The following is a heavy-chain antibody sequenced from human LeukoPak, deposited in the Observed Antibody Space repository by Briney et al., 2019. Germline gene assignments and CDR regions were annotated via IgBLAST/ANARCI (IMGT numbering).Heavy chain of an antibody. CDR1: GYTFTGYY. Sequence: ASVKVCCKASGYTFTGYYMHRVRPAPGQGLEWMGWINPNSGGTNYAQKFKGRVTMTRDTSISTAYMELRRLRSDDTAVYYCAPLTQMRGYFQHWGQGTLVTVSS. D-gene: IGHD3-16*01. V-gene: IGHV1-2*02. CDR2: INPNSGGT. CDR3: APLTQMRGYFQH. J-gene: IGHJ1*01.